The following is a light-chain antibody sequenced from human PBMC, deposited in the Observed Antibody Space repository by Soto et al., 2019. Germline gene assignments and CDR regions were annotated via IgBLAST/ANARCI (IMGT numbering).Light chain of an antibody. V-gene: IGKV1-39*01. CDR2: AAS. CDR3: QQSNIAPWT. Sequence: DIQMTQSPSSLSASVGDRVTITCRASQPVTNYLSWYQQKPGKAPKLFIYAASRLQSGVPSRFSGGGSGTDFSLTISSLLPKDFATYYWQQSNIAPWTFGQGTKVDSK. J-gene: IGKJ1*01. CDR1: QPVTNY.